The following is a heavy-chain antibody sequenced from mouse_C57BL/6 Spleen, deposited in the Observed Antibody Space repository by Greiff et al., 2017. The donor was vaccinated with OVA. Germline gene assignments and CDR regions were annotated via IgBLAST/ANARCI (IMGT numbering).Heavy chain of an antibody. Sequence: DVKLVESGGGLVKPGGSLKLSCAASGFTFSDYGMHWVRQAPEKGLEWVAYISRGSSTIYYADTVKGRVTISRDNAKNTLFLQMTSLRSEDTAMYYGARGGYFDYWGQGTTLTVSS. CDR2: ISRGSSTI. CDR1: GFTFSDYG. J-gene: IGHJ2*01. CDR3: ARGGYFDY. V-gene: IGHV5-17*01.